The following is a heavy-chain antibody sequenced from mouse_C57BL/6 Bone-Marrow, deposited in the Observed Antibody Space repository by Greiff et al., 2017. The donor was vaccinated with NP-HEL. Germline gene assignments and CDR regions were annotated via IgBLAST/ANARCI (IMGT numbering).Heavy chain of an antibody. V-gene: IGHV5-6*02. CDR3: ARPHYYGSSIYWYFDV. J-gene: IGHJ1*03. Sequence: VKLMESGGDLVKPGGSLKLSCAASGFTFSSYGMSWVRQTPDKRLEWVATISSGGSYTYYPDSVKGRFTISRDNAKNTLYLQMSSLKSEDTAMYYCARPHYYGSSIYWYFDVWGTGTTVTVSS. CDR1: GFTFSSYG. CDR2: ISSGGSYT. D-gene: IGHD1-1*01.